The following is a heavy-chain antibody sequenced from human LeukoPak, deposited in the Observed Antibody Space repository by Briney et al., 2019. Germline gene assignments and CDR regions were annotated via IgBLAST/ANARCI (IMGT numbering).Heavy chain of an antibody. CDR2: IIPIFGTA. J-gene: IGHJ3*02. CDR1: GGTFSSYA. CDR3: ARAIVVVVAATPSSMFLDAFDI. V-gene: IGHV1-69*06. D-gene: IGHD2-15*01. Sequence: SVKVSCKACGGTFSSYAISWVRQAPGQGLEWMGGIIPIFGTANYAQKFQGRVTITADKSTSTAYMELSSLRSEDTAVYYCARAIVVVVAATPSSMFLDAFDIWGQGTMVTVSS.